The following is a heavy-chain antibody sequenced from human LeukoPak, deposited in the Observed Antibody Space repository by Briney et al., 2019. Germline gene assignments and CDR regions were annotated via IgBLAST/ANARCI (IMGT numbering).Heavy chain of an antibody. V-gene: IGHV4-38-2*02. Sequence: SETLSLTCTVSGYSISSGYLWGWIRQPPGKGLEWIGSIDGSGSSYYNPSLKSRVTISVDTSRNQFSLKMTSVTAADTAVYYCARVVRIGAALGWFDPWGQGTLVTVSS. CDR2: IDGSGSS. CDR3: ARVVRIGAALGWFDP. CDR1: GYSISSGYL. D-gene: IGHD6-13*01. J-gene: IGHJ5*02.